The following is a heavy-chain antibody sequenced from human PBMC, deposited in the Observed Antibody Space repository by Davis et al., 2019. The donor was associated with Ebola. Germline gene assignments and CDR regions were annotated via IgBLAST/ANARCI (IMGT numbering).Heavy chain of an antibody. V-gene: IGHV3-73*01. CDR2: IRSKASSYAT. Sequence: GESLKISCAASGFTFSGSAMHWVRQASGKGLEWVGRIRSKASSYATAYAASVKGRFTISRDDSKNTAYLQMNSLKTEDTAVYYCTRRGNCGGDCYAWGQGTLVTVSS. J-gene: IGHJ4*02. D-gene: IGHD2-21*02. CDR1: GFTFSGSA. CDR3: TRRGNCGGDCYA.